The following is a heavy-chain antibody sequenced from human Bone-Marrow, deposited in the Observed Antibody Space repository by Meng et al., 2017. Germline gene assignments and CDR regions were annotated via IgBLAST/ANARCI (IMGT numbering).Heavy chain of an antibody. Sequence: GESLKISCAASGFTFSSHAMHWVRQAPGKGLEWVALISFHGSTKYYADSVKGRFTISRDNSKNTLYLQMSGLRTEDTAVYYCASLKRVLRYFDWFTSDAFDIWGQGTMVTVSS. V-gene: IGHV3-30*15. J-gene: IGHJ3*02. D-gene: IGHD3-9*01. CDR3: ASLKRVLRYFDWFTSDAFDI. CDR2: ISFHGSTK. CDR1: GFTFSSHA.